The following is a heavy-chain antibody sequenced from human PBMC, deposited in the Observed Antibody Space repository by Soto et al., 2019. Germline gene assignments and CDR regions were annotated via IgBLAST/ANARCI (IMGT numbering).Heavy chain of an antibody. CDR2: IIPIFGTA. J-gene: IGHJ6*02. CDR1: GGTFSSYA. Sequence: QVQLVQSGAEVKKPGSSVKVSCKASGGTFSSYAISWVRQDPGQGLEWMGGIIPIFGTANYAQKFQGRVTITADESTSTAYMELSSLRSEDTAVYYCARHPVSGSYAYYYGMDVWGQGTTVTVSS. CDR3: ARHPVSGSYAYYYGMDV. V-gene: IGHV1-69*12. D-gene: IGHD1-26*01.